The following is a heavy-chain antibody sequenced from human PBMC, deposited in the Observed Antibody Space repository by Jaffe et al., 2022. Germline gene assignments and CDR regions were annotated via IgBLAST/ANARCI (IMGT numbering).Heavy chain of an antibody. V-gene: IGHV3-30*02. CDR3: AKDPGLGGSRDY. J-gene: IGHJ4*02. CDR2: TRNDGSDK. Sequence: QVQLVESGGGVVQPGGSQRLSCAASGFTFSTSGMHWVRQAPGKGLEWVAFTRNDGSDKHYADSVKGRFTISRDNSKNTLYLQMNSLRAEDTAVYYCAKDPGLGGSRDYWGQGILVTVSS. CDR1: GFTFSTSG. D-gene: IGHD3-16*01.